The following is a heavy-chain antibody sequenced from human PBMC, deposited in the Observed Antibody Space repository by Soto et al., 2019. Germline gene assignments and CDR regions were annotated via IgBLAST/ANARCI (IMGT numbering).Heavy chain of an antibody. CDR1: GFTFSDYF. J-gene: IGHJ6*02. V-gene: IGHV3-23*01. Sequence: EVQLLESGGGLVQPGESLRLSCAASGFTFSDYFMNWVRQAPGKGLEWVSGINKDGGTTQNADFVRGRFTISRDKSRNTLYLQMNSVRAEDTALYSCAKDLHWYGMDVWGQGTTVTVS. CDR3: AKDLHWYGMDV. D-gene: IGHD1-20*01. CDR2: INKDGGTT.